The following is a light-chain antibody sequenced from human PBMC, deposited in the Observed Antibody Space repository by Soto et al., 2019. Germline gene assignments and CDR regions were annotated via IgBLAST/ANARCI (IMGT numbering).Light chain of an antibody. CDR2: EVS. J-gene: IGLJ1*01. V-gene: IGLV2-8*01. CDR3: TSYAGSNNFGV. Sequence: QSALTQPPSASGSPGQSVTISCTGTSSDVGGYNYVSWYQQYPGKAPKLMIYEVSKRPSGVPDLFSGSKSGNTASLTVSGLQAEDEADYYCTSYAGSNNFGVFGTGTKLTVL. CDR1: SSDVGGYNY.